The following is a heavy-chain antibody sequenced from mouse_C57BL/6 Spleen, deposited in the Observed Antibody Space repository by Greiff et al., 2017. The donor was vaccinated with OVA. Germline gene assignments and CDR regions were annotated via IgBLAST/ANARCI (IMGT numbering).Heavy chain of an antibody. D-gene: IGHD2-4*01. CDR3: ARGDYDGNYFDD. CDR2: INPNNGGT. Sequence: VQLQQSGPELVKPGASVKMSCKASGYTFTDYNMHWVKQSHGKSLEWIGYINPNNGGTSYNQKFKGKATLTVNKSSSTAYMELRSLTSEDSAVYYCARGDYDGNYFDDWGQGTTLTVSS. V-gene: IGHV1-22*01. CDR1: GYTFTDYN. J-gene: IGHJ2*01.